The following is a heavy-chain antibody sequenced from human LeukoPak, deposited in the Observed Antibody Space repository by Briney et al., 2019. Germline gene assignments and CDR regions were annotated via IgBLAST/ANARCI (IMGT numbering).Heavy chain of an antibody. CDR3: ARDPDTAMAQSDY. CDR1: GFTFSSYA. D-gene: IGHD5-18*01. CDR2: IYHSGST. V-gene: IGHV4-38-2*02. Sequence: GSLRLSCAASGFTFSSYAMSWVRQAPGKGLEWIGSIYHSGSTYYNPSLKSRVTISIDTSKNQFSLKLSSVTAADTAVYFCARDPDTAMAQSDYWGQGTLVTVSS. J-gene: IGHJ4*02.